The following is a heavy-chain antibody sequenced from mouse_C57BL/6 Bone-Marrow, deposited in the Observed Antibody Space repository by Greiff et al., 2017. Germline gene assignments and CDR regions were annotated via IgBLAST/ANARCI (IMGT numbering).Heavy chain of an antibody. Sequence: QVQLQQPGAELVKPGASVKLSCKASGYTFTSYWMHWVKQRPGRGLEWIGRIDPNSGGTKYNEKFKSKATLTVDKPSSTAYMQLSSRTSEDSAVYYCARSGAFITTVVAPYYWGQGTTLTVSS. J-gene: IGHJ2*01. CDR2: IDPNSGGT. D-gene: IGHD1-1*01. CDR1: GYTFTSYW. V-gene: IGHV1-72*01. CDR3: ARSGAFITTVVAPYY.